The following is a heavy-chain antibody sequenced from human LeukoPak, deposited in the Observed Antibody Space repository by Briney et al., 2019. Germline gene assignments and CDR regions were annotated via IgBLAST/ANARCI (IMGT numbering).Heavy chain of an antibody. J-gene: IGHJ4*02. CDR3: AKRYGYYDSSGYYYWDY. CDR2: ISGSGGST. V-gene: IGHV3-23*01. D-gene: IGHD3-22*01. CDR1: GFTFSSYG. Sequence: PGGPLRLSCAACGFTFSSYGMSWVRQAPGKGLEWVSAISGSGGSTYYADSVKGRFTISRDNSKNTLYLQMNSLRAEDTAVYYCAKRYGYYDSSGYYYWDYWGQGTLVTVSS.